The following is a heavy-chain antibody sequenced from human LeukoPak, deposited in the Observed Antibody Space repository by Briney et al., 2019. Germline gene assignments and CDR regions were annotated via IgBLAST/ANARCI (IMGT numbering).Heavy chain of an antibody. D-gene: IGHD3-22*01. CDR2: IYHSGST. Sequence: PSETLSLTCAVSGYSISSGYYWGWIRQPPGKGLEWIGSIYHSGSTYYNPSLKSRVTISVDTSKNQFSLKLSSVTAADTAVYYCATVYDSSATDAFDIWGQGTMVTVSS. CDR3: ATVYDSSATDAFDI. CDR1: GYSISSGYY. V-gene: IGHV4-38-2*01. J-gene: IGHJ3*02.